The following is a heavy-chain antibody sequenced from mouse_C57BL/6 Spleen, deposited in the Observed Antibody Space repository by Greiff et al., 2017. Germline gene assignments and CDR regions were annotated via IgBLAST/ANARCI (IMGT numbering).Heavy chain of an antibody. CDR1: GYAFSSSW. V-gene: IGHV1-82*01. J-gene: IGHJ2*01. CDR3: ARGDYLDY. Sequence: QVQLQQSGPELVKPGASVKISCKASGYAFSSSWMNWVKQRPGKGLEWIGGIYPGDGDTNYNGKFKGKATLTADTSSSTAYMQLSSLTSEDSAVXFCARGDYLDYWGQGTTLTVSA. CDR2: IYPGDGDT.